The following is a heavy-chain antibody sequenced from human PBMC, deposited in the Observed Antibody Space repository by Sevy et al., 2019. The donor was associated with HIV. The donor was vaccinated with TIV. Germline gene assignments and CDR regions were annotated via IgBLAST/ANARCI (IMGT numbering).Heavy chain of an antibody. D-gene: IGHD1-26*01. V-gene: IGHV3-23*01. CDR3: AKDQRWDPTTSGGSILDY. Sequence: GGSLRLSCETSGFTFSTYAVSWVRQAPGKGLEWVSTISGSGGRTYYADSVKDRFTVSRDNSKNTLYLQMSSLRADDTARYYCAKDQRWDPTTSGGSILDYWGQGTLVTVSS. CDR1: GFTFSTYA. J-gene: IGHJ4*02. CDR2: ISGSGGRT.